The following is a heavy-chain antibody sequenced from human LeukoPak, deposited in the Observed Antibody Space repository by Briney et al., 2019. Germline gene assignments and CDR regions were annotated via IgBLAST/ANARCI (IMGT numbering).Heavy chain of an antibody. V-gene: IGHV5-51*01. CDR1: GYSFTSYW. Sequence: GESLKISCKGSGYSFTSYWIAWVRQMPGKGLEWMGIIYPGDSDTRYSPSFQGQVTISADKSISTAYLQWSSLKASDTAVYYCARQGGVALYYFDSWGQGTLVTVSS. CDR3: ARQGGVALYYFDS. CDR2: IYPGDSDT. D-gene: IGHD3-3*01. J-gene: IGHJ4*02.